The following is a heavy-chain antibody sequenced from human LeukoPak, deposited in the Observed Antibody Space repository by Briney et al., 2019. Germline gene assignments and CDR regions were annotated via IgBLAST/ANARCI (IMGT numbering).Heavy chain of an antibody. CDR3: ARVSYGNNATPFDF. D-gene: IGHD2-8*01. Sequence: GASVKVSCKASGYIFTDYYIHWVRQAPGQGPEWMGRINPNTGGTDYVQKFQGRVTMTRDTSLSTAFMELSSLKFDDTAVYYCARVSYGNNATPFDFWGQGTLVTVSS. V-gene: IGHV1-2*06. CDR1: GYIFTDYY. J-gene: IGHJ4*02. CDR2: INPNTGGT.